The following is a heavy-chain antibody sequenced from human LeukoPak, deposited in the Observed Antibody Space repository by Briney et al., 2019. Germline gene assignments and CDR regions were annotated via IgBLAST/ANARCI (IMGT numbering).Heavy chain of an antibody. CDR3: ARRGLYSSSRYGDEIVWFEP. J-gene: IGHJ5*02. CDR2: MNPNSGNT. CDR1: GYTFTSYD. D-gene: IGHD6-13*01. V-gene: IGHV1-8*01. Sequence: ASVKVSCKASGYTFTSYDINWVRQATGQGLEWMGWMNPNSGNTGYAQKFQGRATMTRNTSISTAYMELSSLRSEDTAVYYCARRGLYSSSRYGDEIVWFEPWGQGTLVTVSS.